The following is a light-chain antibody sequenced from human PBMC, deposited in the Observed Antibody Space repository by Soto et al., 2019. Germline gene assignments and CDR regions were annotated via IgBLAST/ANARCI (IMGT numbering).Light chain of an antibody. CDR2: LGS. CDR3: MQALQTPPT. Sequence: DIVMTQSPLSLPVTPGEPASISCRSSQSLLHSNGYNYLDWYLQKPGHSPQLLIYLGSNRASGVPDRFSGGGSGTDFTLKISRVEAEDVGVYYGMQALQTPPTFGQGTRVDI. J-gene: IGKJ1*01. V-gene: IGKV2-28*01. CDR1: QSLLHSNGYNY.